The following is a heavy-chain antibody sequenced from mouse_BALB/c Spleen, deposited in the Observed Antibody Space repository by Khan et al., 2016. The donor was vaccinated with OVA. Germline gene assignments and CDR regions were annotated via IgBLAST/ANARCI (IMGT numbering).Heavy chain of an antibody. V-gene: IGHV3-2*02. CDR2: ISYSGST. Sequence: EVQLQESGPGLVKPSQSLSLTCTVTGYSITSGYGWNWIRQFPGNKLEWMGYISYSGSTNYNPSLKSRISITRDTSTNQFFLQLNSVTTEATATYYCARTARIKYWGQGTTLTVSS. J-gene: IGHJ2*01. D-gene: IGHD1-2*01. CDR1: GYSITSGYG. CDR3: ARTARIKY.